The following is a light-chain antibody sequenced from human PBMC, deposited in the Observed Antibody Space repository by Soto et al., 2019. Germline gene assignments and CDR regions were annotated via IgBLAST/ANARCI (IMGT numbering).Light chain of an antibody. J-gene: IGKJ4*01. Sequence: DIQMTQSPSSLSASVGDRVTITCRASQSIISYLNWYQQKPGKAPKLLIYAADSLQSGVPSRFSGSGPGTDFTLTISSLQPEDFATYYCQQTYSTPLTFGGGTKVDIK. V-gene: IGKV1-39*01. CDR1: QSIISY. CDR2: AAD. CDR3: QQTYSTPLT.